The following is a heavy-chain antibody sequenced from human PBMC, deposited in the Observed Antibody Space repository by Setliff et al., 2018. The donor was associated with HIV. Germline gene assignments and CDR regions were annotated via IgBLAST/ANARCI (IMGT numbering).Heavy chain of an antibody. CDR2: IYWDDDK. Sequence: SGPTLVNPPQTLTLTCTFSGFSLSTSGVAVAWIRQPPGKALEWLALIYWDDDKHYSPSLQSRLTITKDTSKNQVVLTMTTIDPVDTATYYCAHQELGYCSGGSCPPPHAFDIWGQGTMVTVSS. CDR3: AHQELGYCSGGSCPPPHAFDI. CDR1: GFSLSTSGVA. D-gene: IGHD2-15*01. V-gene: IGHV2-5*02. J-gene: IGHJ3*02.